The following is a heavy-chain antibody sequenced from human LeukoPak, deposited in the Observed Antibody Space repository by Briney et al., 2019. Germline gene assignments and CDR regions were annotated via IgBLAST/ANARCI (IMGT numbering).Heavy chain of an antibody. CDR1: GFTFSSYA. D-gene: IGHD1-26*01. CDR2: ISGSGGIT. CDR3: AKGGVGAHLDY. Sequence: GGSLRLSCAASGFTFSSYAMSWARQAPGKGPQWVSAISGSGGITYYADSVKGRFTISRDNSKNTLYLQMNSLRAEDTALYYCAKGGVGAHLDYWGQGTLVTVSS. J-gene: IGHJ4*02. V-gene: IGHV3-23*01.